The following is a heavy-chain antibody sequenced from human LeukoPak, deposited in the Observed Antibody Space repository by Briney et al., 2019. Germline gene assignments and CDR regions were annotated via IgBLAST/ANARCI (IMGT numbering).Heavy chain of an antibody. CDR2: INHSGST. CDR1: GGSFSGYY. D-gene: IGHD3-10*01. CDR3: TFNLGSGSYAFDI. Sequence: SETLSLTCAVYGGSFSGYYWSWIRQPPGKGLEWIGEINHSGSTNYNPSLKSRVTISVDTSKNQFSLKLSSVTAADTAVYYCTFNLGSGSYAFDIWGQGTMVTVSS. V-gene: IGHV4-34*01. J-gene: IGHJ3*02.